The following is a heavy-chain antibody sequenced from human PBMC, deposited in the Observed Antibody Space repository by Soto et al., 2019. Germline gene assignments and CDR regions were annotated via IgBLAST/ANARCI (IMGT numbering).Heavy chain of an antibody. J-gene: IGHJ4*02. D-gene: IGHD6-6*01. CDR1: GGSISSYY. CDR2: IYTSGST. CDR3: ARVRSKGPYSSSSEFDY. V-gene: IGHV4-4*07. Sequence: SETLSLTCTVSGGSISSYYWSWIRQPAGKGLEWIGRIYTSGSTNYNPSLKSRVTMSVDTSKNQFSLKLSSVTAADTAVYYCARVRSKGPYSSSSEFDYWGQGTLVTVSS.